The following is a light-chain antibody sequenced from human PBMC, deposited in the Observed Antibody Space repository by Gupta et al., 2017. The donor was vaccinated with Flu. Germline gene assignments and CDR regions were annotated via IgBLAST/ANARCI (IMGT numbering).Light chain of an antibody. CDR2: AAC. V-gene: IGKV1-17*01. Sequence: DIQLTQPRSYLPASVGDRVTSTCRASQGIRNDLGWYQQKPGKAPKRLIYAACSVESGVPSRCSGSGAGKEFTITSSILHPEDFATYCRLQHNSYPWTFGQGTKVEIK. J-gene: IGKJ1*01. CDR3: LQHNSYPWT. CDR1: QGIRND.